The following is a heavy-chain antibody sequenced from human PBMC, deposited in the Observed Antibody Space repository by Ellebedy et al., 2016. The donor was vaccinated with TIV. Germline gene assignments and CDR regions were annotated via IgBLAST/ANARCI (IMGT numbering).Heavy chain of an antibody. J-gene: IGHJ4*02. Sequence: LGGSLRLSCAASGFTFSTYAMSWVRQAPGRGLEWVSTISGSGGGTYYTDSVKGRFTISRDNSKNTLYLQMNSLRAGDTAIYYCARLRYFGSGSYSDYWGQGTLVTVSS. V-gene: IGHV3-23*01. CDR1: GFTFSTYA. CDR3: ARLRYFGSGSYSDY. CDR2: ISGSGGGT. D-gene: IGHD3-10*01.